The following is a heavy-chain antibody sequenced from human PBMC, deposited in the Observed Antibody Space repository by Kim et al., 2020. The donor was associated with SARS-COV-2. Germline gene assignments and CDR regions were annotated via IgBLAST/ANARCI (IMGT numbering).Heavy chain of an antibody. CDR2: INPNSGGT. V-gene: IGHV1-2*02. J-gene: IGHJ6*02. CDR1: GYTFTGYY. CDR3: AREDSRYCSSTSCPRLYGMDV. D-gene: IGHD2-2*01. Sequence: ASVKVSCKASGYTFTGYYMHWVRQAPGQGLEWMGWINPNSGGTNYAQKFQGRVTMTRDTSISTAYMELSRLRSDDTAVYYCAREDSRYCSSTSCPRLYGMDVWGQGTTVTVSS.